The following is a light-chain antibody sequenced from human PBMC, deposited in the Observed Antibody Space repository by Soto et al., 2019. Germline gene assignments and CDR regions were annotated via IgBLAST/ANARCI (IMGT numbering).Light chain of an antibody. J-gene: IGKJ1*01. Sequence: EIGMSQSPATLSVTQGERATLSCRASQSVSSNLAWYQQKPGQAPRLLIYGASTRATGIPARFSGSGSGTEFTLTISSLQSEDFAVYYCQQYNNWPPTWTCGQGTKVDIK. V-gene: IGKV3-15*01. CDR2: GAS. CDR1: QSVSSN. CDR3: QQYNNWPPTWT.